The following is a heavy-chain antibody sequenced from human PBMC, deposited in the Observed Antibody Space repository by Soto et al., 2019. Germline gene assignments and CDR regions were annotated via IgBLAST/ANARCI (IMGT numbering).Heavy chain of an antibody. CDR2: IYYSGST. D-gene: IGHD6-19*01. J-gene: IGHJ5*02. Sequence: SETLSLTCTVSGGPISSGDSYWTWIRQHPGTGLEWIGYIYYSGSTNYNPSLKSRVTISVDTSKNQFSLKLSSVTAADTAVYYCARVRPSGIAVAGRYNWFDPWGQGTLVTVSS. CDR3: ARVRPSGIAVAGRYNWFDP. V-gene: IGHV4-61*08. CDR1: GGPISSGDSY.